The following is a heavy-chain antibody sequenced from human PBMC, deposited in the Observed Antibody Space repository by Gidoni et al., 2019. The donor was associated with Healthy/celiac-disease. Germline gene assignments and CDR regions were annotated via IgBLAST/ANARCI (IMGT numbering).Heavy chain of an antibody. V-gene: IGHV4-34*01. D-gene: IGHD2-2*01. CDR3: ARGQEVPAAEYGY. J-gene: IGHJ4*02. CDR2: IKHSGST. CDR1: GGSFSGYY. Sequence: RLQHLGAGLFNPPATLSLTSAVSGGSFSGYYSSWIRQPPGKGLEWIGEIKHSGSTNYNPSLKSRVTISVDTSKTQFSRKLSSGTAADTAVYYCARGQEVPAAEYGYWGQGTLVTVSS.